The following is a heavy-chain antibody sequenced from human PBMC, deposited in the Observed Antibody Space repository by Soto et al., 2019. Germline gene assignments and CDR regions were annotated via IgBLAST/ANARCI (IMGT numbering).Heavy chain of an antibody. CDR2: IYYSGST. Sequence: QVQLQESGPGLVKPSETLSLTCTVSGGSISSYYWSWIRQPPGKGLEWIGYIYYSGSTNYNPSLKSRVTISVDTSKNQFSLKLSSVTAADTAVYYCAREAQGRYYYDSSGSYGMDVWGQGTTVTVSS. V-gene: IGHV4-59*01. CDR3: AREAQGRYYYDSSGSYGMDV. J-gene: IGHJ6*02. D-gene: IGHD3-22*01. CDR1: GGSISSYY.